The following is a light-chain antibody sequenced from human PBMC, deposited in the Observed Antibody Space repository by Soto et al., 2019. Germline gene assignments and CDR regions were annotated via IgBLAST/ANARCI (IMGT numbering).Light chain of an antibody. CDR2: AAS. V-gene: IGKV1-39*01. CDR3: LPSYSTTST. CDR1: QGISTY. J-gene: IGKJ1*01. Sequence: DIQMTQSPSSLSASVGDRVTITFRAGQGISTYLNWCQQKPGKAPKRLIYAASSLQSVVPSRLSGTGSETDFTLTISSIQPEDFATSSFLPSYSTTSTFGQGTKLNIK.